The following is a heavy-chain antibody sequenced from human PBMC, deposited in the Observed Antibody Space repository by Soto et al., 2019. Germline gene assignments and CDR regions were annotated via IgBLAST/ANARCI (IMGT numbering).Heavy chain of an antibody. CDR2: IYYSGST. J-gene: IGHJ4*02. CDR1: GGSISSGGYY. V-gene: IGHV4-31*03. CDR3: ARDLWSGTGYFDY. D-gene: IGHD3-3*01. Sequence: PSETLSLTCTVSGGSISSGGYYWSWIRQHPGKGLEWIGYIYYSGSTYYNPSLKSRVTISVDTSKNQFSLKLSSVTAADTAVYYCARDLWSGTGYFDYWGQGTLVTVSS.